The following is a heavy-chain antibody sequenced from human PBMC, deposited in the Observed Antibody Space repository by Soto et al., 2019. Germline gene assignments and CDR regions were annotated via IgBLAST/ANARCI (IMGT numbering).Heavy chain of an antibody. J-gene: IGHJ6*02. D-gene: IGHD2-2*02. CDR3: AREYTAWPLAYGLDG. Sequence: GGSLRRSCVGSGFTFSTYSINWVRQAPGKGLEWVSSISSRSDIYYADSVKGRFTISRDNAKNSVSLQMNSLRAEDTAVYYCAREYTAWPLAYGLDGWGQGTTVTVSS. CDR2: ISSRSDI. V-gene: IGHV3-21*01. CDR1: GFTFSTYS.